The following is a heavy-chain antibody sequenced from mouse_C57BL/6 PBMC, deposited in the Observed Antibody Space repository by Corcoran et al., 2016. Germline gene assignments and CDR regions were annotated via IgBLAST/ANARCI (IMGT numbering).Heavy chain of an antibody. V-gene: IGHV1-76*01. D-gene: IGHD1-1*01. J-gene: IGHJ1*03. CDR2: IYPGSGNT. CDR3: AREDGSYGYFDV. Sequence: QVQLKQSGAELVRPGASVKLSCKASGYTFTDYYINWVKQRPGQGLEWIARIYPGSGNTYYNEKFKGKATLTAEKSSSTAYMQLSSLTSEDSAVYFCAREDGSYGYFDVWGTGTTVTVSS. CDR1: GYTFTDYY.